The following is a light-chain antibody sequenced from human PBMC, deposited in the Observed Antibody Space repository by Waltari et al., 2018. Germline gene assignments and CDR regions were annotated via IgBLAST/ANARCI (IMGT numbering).Light chain of an antibody. CDR3: SSQTLDGLVL. CDR1: GRAAGASES. Sequence: QSALTQPASVSGSPGQPITISCSALGRAAGASESVSWHQHHPNKAPQVIIYDVTHRPSGVSDRFSASKSANTASLTISRLQPEDEADYYCSSQTLDGLVLFGGGTRLTVL. J-gene: IGLJ2*01. CDR2: DVT. V-gene: IGLV2-14*03.